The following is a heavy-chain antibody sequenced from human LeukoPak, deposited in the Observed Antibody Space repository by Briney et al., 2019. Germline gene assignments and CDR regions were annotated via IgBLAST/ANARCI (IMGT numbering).Heavy chain of an antibody. CDR3: ARSRREARTSPYFDY. D-gene: IGHD6-6*01. J-gene: IGHJ4*02. CDR1: GFTFSSYA. V-gene: IGHV3-23*01. Sequence: GGSLRLSCAASGFTFSSYATTWVRQAPGKGLEWVSVITSSGASTYYADSVKGRFTISKDDSKNTLYLQMNSLRAEDTAVYYCARSRREARTSPYFDYWGQGTLVTVSS. CDR2: ITSSGAST.